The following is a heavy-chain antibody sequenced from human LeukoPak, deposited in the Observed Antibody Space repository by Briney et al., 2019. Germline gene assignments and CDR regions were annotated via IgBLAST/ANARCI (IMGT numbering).Heavy chain of an antibody. CDR2: ISWNSGSI. D-gene: IGHD5-24*01. CDR1: GFTFDDYA. J-gene: IGHJ4*02. CDR3: AKDRGLEMATIPLDY. Sequence: PGESLRLSCAASGFTFDDYAMHWVRQAPGKGLEWVSGISWNSGSIGYADSVKGRFTISRDNSKHTLFLQMNSLRAEDTAVYYCAKDRGLEMATIPLDYWGQGTLVTVSS. V-gene: IGHV3-9*01.